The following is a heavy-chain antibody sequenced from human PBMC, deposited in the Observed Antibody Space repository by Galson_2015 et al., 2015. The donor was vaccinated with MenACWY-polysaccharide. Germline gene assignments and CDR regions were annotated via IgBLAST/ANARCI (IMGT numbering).Heavy chain of an antibody. CDR3: ARVLKGLVGATPDY. CDR1: GFTFSSYS. Sequence: SLRLSCAASGFTFSSYSMNWVRQAPGKGLEWVSYISSGGTIYYADSVKGRFTISRYNAKNSLYLQMNSLRDDDTAVYYCARVLKGLVGATPDYWGQGTLVTVSS. D-gene: IGHD1-26*01. V-gene: IGHV3-48*02. CDR2: ISSGGTI. J-gene: IGHJ4*02.